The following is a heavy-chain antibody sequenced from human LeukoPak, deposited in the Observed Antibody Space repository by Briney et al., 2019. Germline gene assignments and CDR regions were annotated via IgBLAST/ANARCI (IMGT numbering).Heavy chain of an antibody. CDR2: IIPIFGTA. D-gene: IGHD3-22*01. CDR3: ARDGVRTYYDSSGYYYGLQTGDY. CDR1: GGTFSSYA. J-gene: IGHJ4*02. V-gene: IGHV1-69*13. Sequence: SVKVSCKASGGTFSSYAISWVRQAPGQGLEWMGGIIPIFGTANYAQKFQGRVTITADESTSTAYMELSSLRSEDTAVYYCARDGVRTYYDSSGYYYGLQTGDYWGQGTLVTVSS.